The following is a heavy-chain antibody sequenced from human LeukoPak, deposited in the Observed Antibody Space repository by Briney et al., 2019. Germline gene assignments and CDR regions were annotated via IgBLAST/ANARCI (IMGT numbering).Heavy chain of an antibody. Sequence: PGGSLRLSCAASGFTFGSFAIHWVRQAPVKGLEWVALISYDGSDKYYADSVKGRFTISRDSSKNTLYLQMNSLRAEDTAVYYCARGRGMITFGGVIVPIDYWGQGTLVTVSS. V-gene: IGHV3-30*04. D-gene: IGHD3-16*02. J-gene: IGHJ4*02. CDR1: GFTFGSFA. CDR2: ISYDGSDK. CDR3: ARGRGMITFGGVIVPIDY.